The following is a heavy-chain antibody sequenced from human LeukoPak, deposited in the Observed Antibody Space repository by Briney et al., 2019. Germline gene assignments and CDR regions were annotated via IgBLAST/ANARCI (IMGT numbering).Heavy chain of an antibody. CDR2: MNSDGSST. J-gene: IGHJ4*02. CDR3: AREHNTAAAIDY. Sequence: GGSLRLSCEASGFTFSSYWMHWVRQDPGKGLVWVSRMNSDGSSTSHADSVRGRFTISRDNAKNTLYLQMNSLRAEDTAVYYCAREHNTAAAIDYWGQGTLVIVSS. D-gene: IGHD6-13*01. CDR1: GFTFSSYW. V-gene: IGHV3-74*01.